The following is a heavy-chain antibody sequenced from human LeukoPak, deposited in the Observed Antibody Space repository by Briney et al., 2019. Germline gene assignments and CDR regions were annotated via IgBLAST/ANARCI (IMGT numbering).Heavy chain of an antibody. CDR2: IYSGGST. D-gene: IGHD4-17*01. J-gene: IGHJ4*02. Sequence: GGSLRLSCAASGFTVSSNYMSWVRQAPGKGLEWVSVIYSGGSTYYADSVKGRFTISRDNSKNTLYLQINSLRAEDTAVYYCARGDYEVGEYYFDYWGQGTLVTVSS. CDR1: GFTVSSNY. CDR3: ARGDYEVGEYYFDY. V-gene: IGHV3-66*01.